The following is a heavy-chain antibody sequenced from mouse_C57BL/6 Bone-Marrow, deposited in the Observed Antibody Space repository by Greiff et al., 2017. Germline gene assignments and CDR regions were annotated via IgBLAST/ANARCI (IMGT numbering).Heavy chain of an antibody. V-gene: IGHV1-4*01. CDR1: GYTFTSYT. CDR3: ARRRWLLRVYARDY. CDR2: INPSSGYT. J-gene: IGHJ4*01. Sequence: QVQLQQSGAELARPGASVKMSCKASGYTFTSYTMHWVKQRPGQGLEWIGYINPSSGYTKYNQKFKDKATLTADKSSSTAYMQLISLTSEDSAVYYCARRRWLLRVYARDYWGQGTSVTVSA. D-gene: IGHD2-3*01.